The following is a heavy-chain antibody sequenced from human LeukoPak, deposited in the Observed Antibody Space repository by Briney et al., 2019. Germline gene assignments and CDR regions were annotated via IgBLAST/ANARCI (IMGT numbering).Heavy chain of an antibody. CDR2: IKSKTDGGTT. CDR3: TRGPMNWFDP. Sequence: GGSLRLSCTASGFTFSNAWMTCVRQEPRKGLEWVGRIKSKTDGGTTDYAATVKGRFPISRDDSKNTLYLQMNSLKTEDTAVYYCTRGPMNWFDPWGQGTLVTVSS. D-gene: IGHD2-2*01. CDR1: GFTFSNAW. V-gene: IGHV3-15*01. J-gene: IGHJ5*02.